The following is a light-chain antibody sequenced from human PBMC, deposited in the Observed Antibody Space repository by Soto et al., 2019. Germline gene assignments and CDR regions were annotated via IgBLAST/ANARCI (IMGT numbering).Light chain of an antibody. Sequence: EIVLTQSPGTLSLSPGERATLSCRASQSVSNNYLACYQQKPGQATRLLIYGASNRATGIPDRFSGSGSGIDFTLTISRLEPEDFAVYYCQQYGSSGTFGQGTKVEIK. CDR1: QSVSNNY. CDR2: GAS. V-gene: IGKV3-20*01. J-gene: IGKJ1*01. CDR3: QQYGSSGT.